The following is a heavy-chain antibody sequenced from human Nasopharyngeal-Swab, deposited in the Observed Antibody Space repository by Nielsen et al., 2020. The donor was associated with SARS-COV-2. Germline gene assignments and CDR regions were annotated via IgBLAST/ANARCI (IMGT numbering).Heavy chain of an antibody. J-gene: IGHJ6*02. D-gene: IGHD3-3*01. CDR2: ISSSSTYI. CDR1: GFTFSNYN. Sequence: GESLKISCAASGFTFSNYNMNWVRQAPGKGLEWVSSISSSSTYIYYADSVKGRFTISRDNTKNSLSLQMNGLRAEDTAVYYCARDGLDYDFWSAYFMDVWGQGTTVIVSS. V-gene: IGHV3-21*01. CDR3: ARDGLDYDFWSAYFMDV.